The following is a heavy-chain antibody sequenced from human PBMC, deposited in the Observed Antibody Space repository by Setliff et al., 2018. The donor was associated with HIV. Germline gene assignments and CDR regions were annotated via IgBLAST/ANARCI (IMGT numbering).Heavy chain of an antibody. J-gene: IGHJ4*02. CDR3: TRGRTRGDSDY. CDR1: GYTFTNYY. CDR2: ISPNSDNT. D-gene: IGHD7-27*01. V-gene: IGHV1-2*02. Sequence: GASVKVSCKASGYTFTNYYMHWVRQASGQGLEWMGWISPNSDNTNYAQKFQGRVTMTRDTSINTAYMELSRLRSDDTAVYYCTRGRTRGDSDYWGQGTLVTVSS.